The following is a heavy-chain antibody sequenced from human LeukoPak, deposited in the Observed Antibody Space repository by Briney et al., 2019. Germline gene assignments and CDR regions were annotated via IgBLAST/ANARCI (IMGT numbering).Heavy chain of an antibody. CDR1: GFTFSSYG. D-gene: IGHD3-10*01. CDR2: ISYDGSNK. Sequence: GGSLRLSCAASGFTFSSYGMHWVRQAPGKGLEWVAVISYDGSNKYYADSVKGRFTISRDNSKNTLYLQMNSLRAEDTAVYYCANERGVRGVIMSSWGQGTLVTVSS. CDR3: ANERGVRGVIMSS. V-gene: IGHV3-30*18. J-gene: IGHJ4*02.